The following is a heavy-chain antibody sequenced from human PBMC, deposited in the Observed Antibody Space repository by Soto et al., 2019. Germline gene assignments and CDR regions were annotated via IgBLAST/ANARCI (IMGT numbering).Heavy chain of an antibody. V-gene: IGHV1-18*01. D-gene: IGHD4-17*01. CDR1: GYTFTSYG. CDR2: ISAYNGNT. J-gene: IGHJ6*02. Sequence: GASVKVSCKASGYTFTSYGISWVRQAPGQGLEWMGWISAYNGNTNYAQKLQGRVTMTTDTSTSTAYMELRSLRSDDTAVYYCASTPPYGGNSEYYYGMDIWGQGITVTVSS. CDR3: ASTPPYGGNSEYYYGMDI.